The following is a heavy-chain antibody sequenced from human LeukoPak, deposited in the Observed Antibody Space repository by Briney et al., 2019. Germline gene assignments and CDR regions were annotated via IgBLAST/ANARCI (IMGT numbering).Heavy chain of an antibody. D-gene: IGHD3-22*01. Sequence: GGSLRLSCAASGFTFNNYWMTWVRQAPGKGLEWVATIKHDGRDKHYVDSVKGRFAISRDNANNSVHLQMNSLRAEDTAVYFCARSYTASCYYYGVAYWGQGTLVSVSS. CDR2: IKHDGRDK. CDR3: ARSYTASCYYYGVAY. J-gene: IGHJ4*02. V-gene: IGHV3-7*01. CDR1: GFTFNNYW.